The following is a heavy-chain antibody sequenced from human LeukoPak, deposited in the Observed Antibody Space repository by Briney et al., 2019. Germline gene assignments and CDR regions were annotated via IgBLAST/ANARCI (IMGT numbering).Heavy chain of an antibody. Sequence: PGGSLRLSCAASGFTFSDYYMSWIRQAPGKGLEWVSYISSSSSYTNYADSVKGRFTISRDNAKNSLYLQMNSLRAEDTAVYYCARDAGYSSGWSHWYFDLWGRGTRVTVSS. D-gene: IGHD6-19*01. J-gene: IGHJ2*01. V-gene: IGHV3-11*06. CDR1: GFTFSDYY. CDR3: ARDAGYSSGWSHWYFDL. CDR2: ISSSSSYT.